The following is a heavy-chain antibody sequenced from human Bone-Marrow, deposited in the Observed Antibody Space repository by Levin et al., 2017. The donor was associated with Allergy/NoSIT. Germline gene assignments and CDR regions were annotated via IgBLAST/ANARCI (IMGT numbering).Heavy chain of an antibody. CDR2: INPDTGVT. V-gene: IGHV1-2*02. D-gene: IGHD5-12*01. Sequence: GGSLRLSCRASGYSFTGQYLYWVRQAPGQGLEWMGWINPDTGVTKHAQNFQGRVTVTRDTSLSTVYMEMSSLHYDDTAVYYCARGRGGYSGYDAFDIWGQGTTVTVSS. CDR3: ARGRGGYSGYDAFDI. J-gene: IGHJ3*02. CDR1: GYSFTGQY.